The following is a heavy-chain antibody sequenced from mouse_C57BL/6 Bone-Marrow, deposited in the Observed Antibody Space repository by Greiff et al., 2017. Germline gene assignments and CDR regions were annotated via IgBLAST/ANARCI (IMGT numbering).Heavy chain of an antibody. D-gene: IGHD2-1*01. CDR2: IHPNSGST. CDR3: ARGRVGNSFAY. V-gene: IGHV1-64*01. CDR1: GYTFTSYW. J-gene: IGHJ3*01. Sequence: QVQLQQPGAELVKPGASVKLSCTASGYTFTSYWMHWVKQRPGKGLEWIGMIHPNSGSTNYNEKFTSKATLTVDKSSSTAYMQLSSLTSEDSAVYNSARGRVGNSFAYWGQGTLVTVSA.